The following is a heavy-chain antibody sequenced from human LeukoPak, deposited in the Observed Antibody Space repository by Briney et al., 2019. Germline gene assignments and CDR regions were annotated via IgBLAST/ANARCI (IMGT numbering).Heavy chain of an antibody. D-gene: IGHD5-18*01. J-gene: IGHJ5*02. Sequence: SQTLSLTCAISGDSVSSNSAAWSWIRQSPSRGLEWLGRTYYRSKWYNDYAVSVKSRITIDPDTSKNQLSLQLNSVTPEDTAVYYCARGEGYNYGYWWLDPWGQGTLVTVSS. CDR1: GDSVSSNSAA. V-gene: IGHV6-1*01. CDR3: ARGEGYNYGYWWLDP. CDR2: TYYRSKWYN.